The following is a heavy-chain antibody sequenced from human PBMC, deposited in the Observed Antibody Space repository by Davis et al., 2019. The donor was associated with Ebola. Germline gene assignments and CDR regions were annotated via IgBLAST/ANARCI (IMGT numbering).Heavy chain of an antibody. CDR2: INHSGNT. V-gene: IGHV4-34*01. D-gene: IGHD2/OR15-2a*01. CDR3: ARGRPFF. J-gene: IGHJ4*02. CDR1: GGSFSGFF. Sequence: MPSETLSLTCAVYGGSFSGFFWSWIRQPPGKGLEWIGEINHSGNTNFSPSLKSRVTISVDTSKNQFSLKLSSVTAADTAVYYCARGRPFFWGQGTLVTVSS.